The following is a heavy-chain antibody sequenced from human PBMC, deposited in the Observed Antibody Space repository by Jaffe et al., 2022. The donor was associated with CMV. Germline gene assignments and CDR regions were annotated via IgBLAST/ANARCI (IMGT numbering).Heavy chain of an antibody. CDR1: GFTFSSYS. CDR3: ASQLDCSSTSCSGDY. J-gene: IGHJ4*02. V-gene: IGHV3-21*01. CDR2: ISSSSSYI. Sequence: EVQLVESGGGLVKPGGSLRLSCAASGFTFSSYSMNWVRQAPGKGLEWVSSISSSSSYIYYADSVKGRFTISRDNAKNSLYLQMNSLRAEDTAVYYCASQLDCSSTSCSGDYWGQGTLVTVSS. D-gene: IGHD2-2*01.